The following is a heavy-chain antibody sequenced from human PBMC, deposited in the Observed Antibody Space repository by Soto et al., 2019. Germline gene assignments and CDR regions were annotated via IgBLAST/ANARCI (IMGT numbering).Heavy chain of an antibody. V-gene: IGHV4-39*01. CDR1: GGSISSSSYY. J-gene: IGHJ4*02. Sequence: PSETLSLTCTVSGGSISSSSYYWGWIRQPPGNGLELIGSIYYSGSTYYNPSLKSRVTISVDTSKNQFSLKLSSVTAADTAVYYCARPSGSYLFYFDYWGQGTLVTVSS. D-gene: IGHD3-10*01. CDR3: ARPSGSYLFYFDY. CDR2: IYYSGST.